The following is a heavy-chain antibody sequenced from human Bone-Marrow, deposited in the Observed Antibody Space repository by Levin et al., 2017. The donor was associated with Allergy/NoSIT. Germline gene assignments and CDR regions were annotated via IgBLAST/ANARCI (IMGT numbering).Heavy chain of an antibody. CDR3: ARWGSTSCYDY. CDR2: ISTDGDGT. J-gene: IGHJ4*02. Sequence: PGESLKISCAASGFTFSTYAMHWVRQAPGKGLEYVSAISTDGDGTYYANSVKGRFAISRDNSRNTVFLHMGSLRAEDMAVYYCARWGSTSCYDYWGQGTLVTVSS. V-gene: IGHV3-64*01. D-gene: IGHD2-2*01. CDR1: GFTFSTYA.